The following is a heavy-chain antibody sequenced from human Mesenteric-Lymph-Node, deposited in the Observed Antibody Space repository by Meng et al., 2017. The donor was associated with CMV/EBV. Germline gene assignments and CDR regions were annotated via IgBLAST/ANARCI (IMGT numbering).Heavy chain of an antibody. D-gene: IGHD2-15*01. CDR2: INQNGVP. CDR1: GGSFSGYY. J-gene: IGHJ4*02. Sequence: QVQLQQWGAGLLKPSETLSLACAVYGGSFSGYYWSWIRQPPGKGLEWIGEINQNGVPNYNPSLKSRVTISLDRSKNQFSLKLSSVTAEDTAVYYCARGSDIPVNNYWGQGTLVTVSS. V-gene: IGHV4-34*01. CDR3: ARGSDIPVNNY.